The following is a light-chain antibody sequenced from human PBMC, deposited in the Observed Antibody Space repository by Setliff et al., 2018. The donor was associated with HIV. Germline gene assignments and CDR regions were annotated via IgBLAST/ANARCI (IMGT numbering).Light chain of an antibody. CDR2: DNY. Sequence: QSVLTQPPSVSAAPGQKVTISCSGSSSNIGNNYISWYQQLPRTAPKLLIYDNYERPSGIPDRFSGSKSGTSATLGITGLQTGDEADYYCGTWDSSLNAVLVGGGTKVTVL. V-gene: IGLV1-51*01. J-gene: IGLJ2*01. CDR1: SSNIGNNY. CDR3: GTWDSSLNAVL.